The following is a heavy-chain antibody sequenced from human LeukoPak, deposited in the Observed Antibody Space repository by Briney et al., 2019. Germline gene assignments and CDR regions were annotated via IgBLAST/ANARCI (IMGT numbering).Heavy chain of an antibody. J-gene: IGHJ4*02. D-gene: IGHD2-21*01. Sequence: GESLKISCKGSGYSFTSHWIGWVRQMPGKGLEWMGIIYPGDSETRYSPSFQGQVTISADKSISTAYLQWSGLKASDTAMYYCARSVAADYFDYWGQGTLVTVSS. V-gene: IGHV5-51*01. CDR2: IYPGDSET. CDR1: GYSFTSHW. CDR3: ARSVAADYFDY.